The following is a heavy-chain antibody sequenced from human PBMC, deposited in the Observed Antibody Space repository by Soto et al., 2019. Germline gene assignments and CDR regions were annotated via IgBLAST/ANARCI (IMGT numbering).Heavy chain of an antibody. Sequence: SETLSLTCTVSGDSISSYYWSWIRQAPGKGLEWIGYIYYSGSTNYNPSLKSRVTISVDTSKNQFSLKLSSVTAADTAVYYCARDQYSRYSSSWYYFDYWCQGTLVTVSS. J-gene: IGHJ4*02. V-gene: IGHV4-59*01. D-gene: IGHD6-13*01. CDR2: IYYSGST. CDR1: GDSISSYY. CDR3: ARDQYSRYSSSWYYFDY.